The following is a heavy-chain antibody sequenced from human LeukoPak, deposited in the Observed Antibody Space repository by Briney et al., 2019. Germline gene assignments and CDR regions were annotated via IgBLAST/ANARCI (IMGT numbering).Heavy chain of an antibody. Sequence: PSETLSLTCTVSGYSISSGYYWGWIRPPPGKGLEWMGSNYYSGSTYYNPSRKSRVTISVDTSKNQFSLKLSSVTAADTAVYYCARWSYGFGSAYYFDYWGQGTLVTVSS. V-gene: IGHV4-38-2*02. D-gene: IGHD5-18*01. J-gene: IGHJ4*02. CDR1: GYSISSGYY. CDR3: ARWSYGFGSAYYFDY. CDR2: NYYSGST.